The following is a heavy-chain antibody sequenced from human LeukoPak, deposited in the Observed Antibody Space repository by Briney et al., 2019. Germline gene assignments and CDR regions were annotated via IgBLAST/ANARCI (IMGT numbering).Heavy chain of an antibody. CDR3: ARSGYDFWSGYSPYYFDY. J-gene: IGHJ4*02. CDR1: GGSISSSSYY. D-gene: IGHD3-3*01. CDR2: IYYSGST. Sequence: SETLSLTCTVSGGSISSSSYYWGWIRQPPGKGLEWIGSIYYSGSTYYNPSLKSRVTIPVDTSKNQFSLKLSSVTAADTAVYYCARSGYDFWSGYSPYYFDYWGQGTLVTVSS. V-gene: IGHV4-39*01.